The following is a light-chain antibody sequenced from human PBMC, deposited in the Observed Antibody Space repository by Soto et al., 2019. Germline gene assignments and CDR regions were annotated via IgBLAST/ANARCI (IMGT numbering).Light chain of an antibody. Sequence: EIVLTQSPVTLSLSPGERATLSCRASQSVNSYLGWYQQKRGQPPRLLIYDASKRAAGVPARFSGSGSGTDFTLTISSLEPEDFAVYYCQQYNNWPWTFGQGTKVEIK. CDR2: DAS. CDR3: QQYNNWPWT. CDR1: QSVNSY. J-gene: IGKJ1*01. V-gene: IGKV3-11*01.